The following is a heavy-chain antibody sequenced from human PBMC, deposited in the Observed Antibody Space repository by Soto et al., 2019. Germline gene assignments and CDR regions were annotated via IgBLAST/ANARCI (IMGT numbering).Heavy chain of an antibody. D-gene: IGHD3-10*01. CDR2: VSGDGYAS. CDR3: AKRHYYGSGSFALAT. CDR1: GFTFSSNA. Sequence: EVRLLESGGGLVQPGGSLRLSCAGSGFTFSSNAMSWVRQAPGKGLEWVSSVSGDGYASDYADSVKGRSTVSRHNSKNTLYLQMNSLRAEDTAVYYCAKRHYYGSGSFALATWGQGTLVTVSS. J-gene: IGHJ4*03. V-gene: IGHV3-23*01.